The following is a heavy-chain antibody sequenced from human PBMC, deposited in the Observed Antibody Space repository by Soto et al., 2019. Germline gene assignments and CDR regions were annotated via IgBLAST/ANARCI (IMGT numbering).Heavy chain of an antibody. CDR2: MNPNSGNT. Sequence: QVQLVQSGAEVKKPGASVKVSCKASGYTFTSYDINWVRQATGQGLEWMGWMNPNSGNTAYAQKSXGXVTMTRNSSISTAYMELSSLRSEDTAVYYCARERTGPNYFDYWGQGTLVTVSS. J-gene: IGHJ4*02. D-gene: IGHD1-7*01. CDR1: GYTFTSYD. CDR3: ARERTGPNYFDY. V-gene: IGHV1-8*01.